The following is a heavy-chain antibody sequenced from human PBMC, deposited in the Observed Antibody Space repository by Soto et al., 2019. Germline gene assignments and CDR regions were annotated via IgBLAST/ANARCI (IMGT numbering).Heavy chain of an antibody. Sequence: ASETLSLTCTVSGGSISSYYWSWIRQPPGKGLEWIGYIYYSGSTNYNPSLKSRVTISVDTSNNQFSLKLRSVTAADTAVYYCARIGDCSSISCYADYFDYWGQGTLVTVSS. CDR2: IYYSGST. CDR3: ARIGDCSSISCYADYFDY. CDR1: GGSISSYY. D-gene: IGHD2-2*01. V-gene: IGHV4-59*01. J-gene: IGHJ4*02.